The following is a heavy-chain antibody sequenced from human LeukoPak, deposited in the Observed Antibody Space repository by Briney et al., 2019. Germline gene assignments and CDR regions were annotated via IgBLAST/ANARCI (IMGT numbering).Heavy chain of an antibody. CDR2: IGSSGSPI. Sequence: PGGSLRLSCAASGFTFSTYEMNWVRLAPGKGLEWVSYIGSSGSPIYYADSVKGRFTISRDNSKNTLYLQMNSLRAEDTAVYYCAKEREVAWEVITTTNWFDPWGQGTLVTVSS. V-gene: IGHV3-48*03. J-gene: IGHJ5*02. CDR3: AKEREVAWEVITTTNWFDP. CDR1: GFTFSTYE. D-gene: IGHD3-22*01.